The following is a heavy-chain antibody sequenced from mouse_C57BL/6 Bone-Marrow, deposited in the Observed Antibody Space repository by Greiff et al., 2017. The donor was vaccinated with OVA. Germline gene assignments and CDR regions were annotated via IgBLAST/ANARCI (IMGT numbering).Heavy chain of an antibody. J-gene: IGHJ3*01. Sequence: DVQLVESGGGLVKPGGSLKLSCAASGFTFSDYGMHWVRQAPEKGLEWVAYISSGSSTIYYADTVKGRFTISRDNAKNTLFLQMTSLRSEDTAMYYCARPYYSKTPWFAYWGQGTLVTVSA. V-gene: IGHV5-17*01. CDR2: ISSGSSTI. CDR3: ARPYYSKTPWFAY. D-gene: IGHD2-5*01. CDR1: GFTFSDYG.